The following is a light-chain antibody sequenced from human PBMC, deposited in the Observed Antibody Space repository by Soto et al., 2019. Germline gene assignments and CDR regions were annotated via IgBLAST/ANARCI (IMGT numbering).Light chain of an antibody. CDR3: QQSYSTPWT. CDR1: QSISSY. CDR2: AAS. V-gene: IGKV1-39*01. J-gene: IGKJ1*01. Sequence: DIQMTHSPSSLSASVGDRVTITCRASQSISSYLNWYQQKPGKAPKLLIYAASSSQSGVPSRFSGSGSGTDFTLTISSLQPEDFATYYCQQSYSTPWTFGQGTKV.